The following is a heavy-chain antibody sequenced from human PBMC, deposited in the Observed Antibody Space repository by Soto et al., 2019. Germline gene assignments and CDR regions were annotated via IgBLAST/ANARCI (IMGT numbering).Heavy chain of an antibody. Sequence: QARLVESGGAVAQPGGSLSLSCAASEFSSSDYGMHWVRQAPGKGPEWLGGIANEGSIQSYRDSVKGRFTISSDNSSNTLYLQMNSLRTEDTATYYCAKEVYMRAGPGSFQHWGPGTLVIVSS. CDR3: AKEVYMRAGPGSFQH. CDR1: EFSSSDYG. V-gene: IGHV3-30*18. D-gene: IGHD4-4*01. CDR2: IANEGSIQ. J-gene: IGHJ1*01.